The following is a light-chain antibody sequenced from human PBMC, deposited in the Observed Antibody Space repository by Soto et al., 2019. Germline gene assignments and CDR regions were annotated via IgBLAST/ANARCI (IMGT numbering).Light chain of an antibody. J-gene: IGLJ1*01. V-gene: IGLV1-40*01. CDR1: SSNIGAGYD. Sequence: QAVGTQPPSVSGAPGQMVTISCTGSSSNIGAGYDVHWYPQFPGTAHKLLIYANNNLPSLVPDRFSASKSGTSASLAITGLQADDDADYYGQSYDTIRRGVFGTGNKLTV. CDR3: QSYDTIRRGV. CDR2: ANN.